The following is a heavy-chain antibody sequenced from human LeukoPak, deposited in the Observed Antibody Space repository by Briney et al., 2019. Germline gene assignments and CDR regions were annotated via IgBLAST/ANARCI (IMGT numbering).Heavy chain of an antibody. CDR1: GGSISSGGYY. V-gene: IGHV4-30-2*01. CDR3: ASYCRSESFLELRYFDY. J-gene: IGHJ4*02. Sequence: SETLSLTCTVSGGSISSGGYYWSWIRQPPGKGLEWIGYIYHSGSTYYNPSLKSRVTISVDRSKNQFSLKLSSVTAADTAVYYCASYCRSESFLELRYFDYWGQGTLVTVSS. D-gene: IGHD3-3*02. CDR2: IYHSGST.